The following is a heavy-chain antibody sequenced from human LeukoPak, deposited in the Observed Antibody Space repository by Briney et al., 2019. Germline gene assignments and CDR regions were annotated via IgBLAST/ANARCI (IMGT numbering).Heavy chain of an antibody. D-gene: IGHD6-13*01. CDR2: INPKGGGT. CDR1: GYTFTGYY. J-gene: IGHJ4*02. Sequence: EASVKVSCKASGYTFTGYYMHWVRQAPGQGLEWMGWINPKGGGTNYAQKFRGRVTMTRDTSISTAYMELSRLRSDDTAVYYCARDGGLAAAGRFDYWGQGTLVTVSS. V-gene: IGHV1-2*02. CDR3: ARDGGLAAAGRFDY.